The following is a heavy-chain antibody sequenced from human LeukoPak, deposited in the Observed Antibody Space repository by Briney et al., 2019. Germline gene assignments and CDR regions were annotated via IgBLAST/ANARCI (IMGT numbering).Heavy chain of an antibody. CDR2: ISYDGSNR. V-gene: IGHV3-30*18. D-gene: IGHD3-10*01. CDR1: GFTFSRYG. J-gene: IGHJ4*02. Sequence: GRSLRLSCAASGFTFSRYGMHWVRQAHDKGLEWVAVISYDGSNRYYADSVKGRFTISRDNSKNPLYLQMNSLRAEDTAVYFCAKDLSPDPLWPKPDYWGQGTLVTVSS. CDR3: AKDLSPDPLWPKPDY.